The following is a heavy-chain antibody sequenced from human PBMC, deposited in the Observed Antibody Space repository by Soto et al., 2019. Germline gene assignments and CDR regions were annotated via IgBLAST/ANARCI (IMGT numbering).Heavy chain of an antibody. D-gene: IGHD5-18*01. CDR2: ISYDGSNK. CDR3: ARAKRTAMVPYYFDY. J-gene: IGHJ4*02. CDR1: GFTFSSYA. Sequence: PGGSLRLSCAASGFTFSSYAMHWVRQAPGKGLEWVAVISYDGSNKYYADSVKGRFTISRDNSKNTLYLQMNSLRAEDTAVYYCARAKRTAMVPYYFDYWGQGTLVTVSS. V-gene: IGHV3-30-3*01.